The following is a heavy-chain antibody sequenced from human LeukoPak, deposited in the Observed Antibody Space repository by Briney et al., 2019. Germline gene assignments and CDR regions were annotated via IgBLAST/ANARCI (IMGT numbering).Heavy chain of an antibody. J-gene: IGHJ4*02. D-gene: IGHD3-22*01. CDR2: INHSGST. V-gene: IGHV4-34*01. CDR3: ARSGSYYYDKSRRAPYYFDY. CDR1: GGSFSGYY. Sequence: PSETLSLTCAVYGGSFSGYYWSWIRQPPGKGLEWIGEINHSGSTNYNPPLKSRVTISVDTSKNQFSLKLSSVTAADTAVYYCARSGSYYYDKSRRAPYYFDYWGQGTLVTVSS.